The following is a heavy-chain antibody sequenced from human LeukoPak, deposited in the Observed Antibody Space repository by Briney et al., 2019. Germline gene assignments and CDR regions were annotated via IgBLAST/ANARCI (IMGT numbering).Heavy chain of an antibody. CDR3: VRRRVGVAPASDM. J-gene: IGHJ3*02. V-gene: IGHV3-72*01. D-gene: IGHD1-26*01. CDR1: GFTFSDHA. Sequence: GGSLRLSCAAFGFTFSDHAMDWVRQAPGEGLEWVARCRGKTNGYTTEYAASVKGRFTISRDDSKNSLYLQMNSLKTEDTAVYYCVRRRVGVAPASDMWGQGTTVTASS. CDR2: CRGKTNGYTT.